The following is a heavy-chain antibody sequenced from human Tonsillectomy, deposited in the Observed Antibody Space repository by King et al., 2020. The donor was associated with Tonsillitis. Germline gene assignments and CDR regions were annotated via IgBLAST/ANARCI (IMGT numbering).Heavy chain of an antibody. CDR3: ARIVSRRVASLYRFFHL. D-gene: IGHD5-12*01. J-gene: IGHJ2*01. CDR2: IFSNDEK. CDR1: GFSLSNARMG. Sequence: LTLKESGPVLVKPTETLTLTCTVSGFSLSNARMGVSWIRQPPGKALEWLAHIFSNDEKYYSTSLKSRLTISKDTSKSQVVLTMTNMDPVDTATYYCARIVSRRVASLYRFFHLWGRGTLVPVSS. V-gene: IGHV2-26*01.